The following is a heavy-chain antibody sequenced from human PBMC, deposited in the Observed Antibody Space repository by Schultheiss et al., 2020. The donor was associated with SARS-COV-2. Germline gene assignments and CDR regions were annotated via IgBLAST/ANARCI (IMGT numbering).Heavy chain of an antibody. J-gene: IGHJ6*03. CDR1: GFTFSSYA. D-gene: IGHD3-22*01. V-gene: IGHV3-30*01. Sequence: GGSLRLSCAASGFTFSSYAMHWVRQAPGKGLEWVAVISYDGSNKYYADSVKGRFTISRHNSKNTLYLQMNSLRAEDTAVYYCARTPYYYDSSGYYSYYYYYYMDVWGKGTTVTVSS. CDR3: ARTPYYYDSSGYYSYYYYYYMDV. CDR2: ISYDGSNK.